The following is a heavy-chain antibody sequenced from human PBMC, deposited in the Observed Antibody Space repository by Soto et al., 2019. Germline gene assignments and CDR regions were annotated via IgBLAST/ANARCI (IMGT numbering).Heavy chain of an antibody. CDR3: ARDSAAWSYYDFWSGYQNWFDP. Sequence: ASVKVSCKASGYTSTGYYMHWVRQAPGQGLEWMGWINPNSGGTNYAQKFQGRVTMTRDTSISTAYMELSRLRSDDTAVYYCARDSAAWSYYDFWSGYQNWFDPWG. J-gene: IGHJ5*02. CDR2: INPNSGGT. D-gene: IGHD3-3*01. CDR1: GYTSTGYY. V-gene: IGHV1-2*02.